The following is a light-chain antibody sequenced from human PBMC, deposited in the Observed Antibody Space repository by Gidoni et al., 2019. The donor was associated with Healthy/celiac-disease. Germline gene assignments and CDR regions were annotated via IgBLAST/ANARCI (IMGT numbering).Light chain of an antibody. J-gene: IGKJ5*01. CDR2: DAS. CDR3: QQRSNWSIT. CDR1: QSVTIY. Sequence: DIVFTQSPATLSLSPGERATFSCRASQSVTIYLAWYQQKPGQAPRLLIYDASNRATGIPDRFSGSGSGTDFTLTIRSLEPEDLAVYYCQQRSNWSITFGQGTRLEIK. V-gene: IGKV3-11*01.